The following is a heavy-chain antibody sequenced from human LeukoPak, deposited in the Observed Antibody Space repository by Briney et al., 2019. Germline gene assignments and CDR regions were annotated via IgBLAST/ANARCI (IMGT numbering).Heavy chain of an antibody. J-gene: IGHJ5*02. CDR3: ARSIAAADTSWFDP. D-gene: IGHD6-13*01. CDR1: GFTFDDYG. CDR2: INWNGGST. V-gene: IGHV3-20*01. Sequence: PGGSLRLSYAASGFTFDDYGMSWVRQAPGKGLEWVSGINWNGGSTGYADSVKGRFTISRDNARNSLYLQMNSLRAEDTALYHCARSIAAADTSWFDPWGQGTLVTVSS.